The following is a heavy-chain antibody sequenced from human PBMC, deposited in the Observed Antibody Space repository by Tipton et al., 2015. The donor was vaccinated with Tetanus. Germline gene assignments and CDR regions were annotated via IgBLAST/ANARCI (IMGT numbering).Heavy chain of an antibody. D-gene: IGHD2-21*02. V-gene: IGHV4-39*07. CDR1: GGSISSSSYY. CDR2: IYYSGST. J-gene: IGHJ4*02. Sequence: TLSLTCTVSGGSISSSSYYWGWIRQPPGKGLEWIGSIYYSGSTYYNPSLKSRVTMSVDTSENRFSLKLSSVTAADTAVYYCARDRGGDYYFDYWGQGTLVTVSS. CDR3: ARDRGGDYYFDY.